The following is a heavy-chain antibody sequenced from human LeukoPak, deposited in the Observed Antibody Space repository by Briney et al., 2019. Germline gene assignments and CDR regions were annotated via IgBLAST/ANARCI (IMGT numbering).Heavy chain of an antibody. D-gene: IGHD4-17*01. CDR1: GYTFTGYY. CDR3: ARDKLTVTPTSNNWFDP. V-gene: IGHV1-2*06. J-gene: IGHJ5*02. CDR2: INPNSGGT. Sequence: APVKVSCKASGYTFTGYYMHWVRQAPGQGLEWMGRINPNSGGTNYAQKFQGRVTMTRDTSISTAYMELSRLRSDDTAVYYCARDKLTVTPTSNNWFDPWGQGTLVTVSS.